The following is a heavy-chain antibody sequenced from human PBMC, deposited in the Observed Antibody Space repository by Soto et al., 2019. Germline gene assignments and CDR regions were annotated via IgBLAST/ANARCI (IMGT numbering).Heavy chain of an antibody. CDR2: IYYSGST. Sequence: QVQLQESGPGLVKPSQTLSLTCTVSGGSISSGGYYWGWIRQHPGKGPEWVGYIYYSGSTYYNPSLKSRVTISVDTSKNQFSLKLSSVTAADTAVYYCARVLWFGELLYQNNWFDPWGQGTLVTVSS. J-gene: IGHJ5*02. CDR3: ARVLWFGELLYQNNWFDP. D-gene: IGHD3-10*01. CDR1: GGSISSGGYY. V-gene: IGHV4-31*03.